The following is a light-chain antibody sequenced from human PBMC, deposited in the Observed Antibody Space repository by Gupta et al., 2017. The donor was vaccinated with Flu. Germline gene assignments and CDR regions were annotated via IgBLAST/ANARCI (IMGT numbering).Light chain of an antibody. CDR2: EVT. Sequence: QSALPQPPSAPGSPSQSVTISCTGSNSDVGAYRFVSWFQQHAGKAHTLIIYEVTKRPAGVTDRFSGSKSGNTASLTVSGRQAEDEADYYSSSYTGSDTFVFGTGTEVTVL. J-gene: IGLJ1*01. CDR1: NSDVGAYRF. V-gene: IGLV2-8*01. CDR3: SSYTGSDTFV.